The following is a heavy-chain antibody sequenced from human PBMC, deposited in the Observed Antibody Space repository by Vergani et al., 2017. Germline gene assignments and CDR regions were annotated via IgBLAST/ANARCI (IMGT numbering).Heavy chain of an antibody. CDR1: GFTFSSYG. V-gene: IGHV3-30*02. CDR2: IRYDGSNK. CDR3: ANSPYSGYDYAYYYYGMDV. Sequence: QVQLVESGGGVVQPGGSRRLSCAASGFTFSSYGMHWVRQAPGKGLEWVAFIRYDGSNKYYADSVKGRFTISRDNSKNTLYLQMNSLRAEDTAVYYCANSPYSGYDYAYYYYGMDVWGQGTTVTVSS. D-gene: IGHD5-12*01. J-gene: IGHJ6*02.